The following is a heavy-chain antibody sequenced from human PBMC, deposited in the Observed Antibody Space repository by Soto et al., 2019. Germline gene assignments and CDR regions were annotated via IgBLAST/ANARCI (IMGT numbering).Heavy chain of an antibody. Sequence: GGSLRLSCAASGFTFSSYAMTWVRQAPGKGLEWVSTLSGRGGSTYYAASVKGRFTISRDNSKDTLYLEMNSLRGEDTAVYFCAKQQGPGTPYYYAMDVWGQGTAVTVSS. CDR3: AKQQGPGTPYYYAMDV. D-gene: IGHD1-1*01. J-gene: IGHJ6*02. V-gene: IGHV3-23*01. CDR1: GFTFSSYA. CDR2: LSGRGGST.